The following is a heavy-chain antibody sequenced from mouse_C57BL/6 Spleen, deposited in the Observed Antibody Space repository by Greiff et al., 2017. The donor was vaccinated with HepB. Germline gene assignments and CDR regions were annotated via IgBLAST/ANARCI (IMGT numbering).Heavy chain of an antibody. CDR3: TRSGLITTETGYVYV. CDR2: IDPETGGT. CDR1: GYTFTDYE. V-gene: IGHV1-15*01. D-gene: IGHD1-1*01. J-gene: IGHJ1*03. Sequence: VQLQQSGAELVRPGASVTLSCKASGYTFTDYEMHWVKQTPVHGLEWIGAIDPETGGTAYNQKFKGKAILTADRSSSTAYMELRSLTSEDSAVYYCTRSGLITTETGYVYVWGTGTTVTVAS.